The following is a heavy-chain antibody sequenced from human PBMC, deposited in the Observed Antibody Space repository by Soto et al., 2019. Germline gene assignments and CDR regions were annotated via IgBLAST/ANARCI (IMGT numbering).Heavy chain of an antibody. D-gene: IGHD3-10*01. Sequence: SVKGCCKASGGTFSSCAISRGRQAPGQGLEWMGGIIPIFGTANYAQKFQGRVTITADESTSTAYMELSSLRAEDTAVYYCARDLRGSAFDPWGQGTLVTVSS. CDR1: GGTFSSCA. V-gene: IGHV1-69*13. CDR2: IIPIFGTA. J-gene: IGHJ5*02. CDR3: ARDLRGSAFDP.